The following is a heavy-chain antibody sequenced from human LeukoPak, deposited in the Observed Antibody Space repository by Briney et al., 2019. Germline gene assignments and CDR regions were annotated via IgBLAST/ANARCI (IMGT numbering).Heavy chain of an antibody. D-gene: IGHD3-16*02. V-gene: IGHV3-11*04. CDR1: GFTFSDYY. CDR3: ARARGPFLSTFGGVIVPDY. J-gene: IGHJ4*02. CDR2: ISSSGSTI. Sequence: GGSLRLSCAASGFTFSDYYMSWIRQPPGKGLGWVSYISSSGSTIYYADSVKGRFTISRDNAKNPLYLQMNSLRAEDTAVYYCARARGPFLSTFGGVIVPDYWGQGTLVTVSS.